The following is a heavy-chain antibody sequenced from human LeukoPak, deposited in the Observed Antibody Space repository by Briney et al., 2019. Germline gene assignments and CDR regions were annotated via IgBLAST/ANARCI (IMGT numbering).Heavy chain of an antibody. V-gene: IGHV3-72*01. Sequence: RGGPASLLCAASVFTFSDHDMEWVRQAPGKGLEWLGRIRNKANSYSTEYAASVKGRFTISRDDSKNSLYLQMNSLRTECTAVYYCTRLVGANFWGQGTLVTVSS. CDR2: IRNKANSYST. J-gene: IGHJ4*02. D-gene: IGHD1-26*01. CDR1: VFTFSDHD. CDR3: TRLVGANF.